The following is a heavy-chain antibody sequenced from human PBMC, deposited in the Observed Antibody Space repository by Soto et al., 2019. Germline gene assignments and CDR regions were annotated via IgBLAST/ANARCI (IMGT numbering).Heavy chain of an antibody. CDR1: GFTFSSYA. J-gene: IGHJ4*02. Sequence: SGGSLRLSCAASGFTFSSYAMHWVRQAPGKGLEWVAVMSYDGSDKFYADSVKGRFSIYRDNSKNTLYLQMNSLRGDDTAMYYCAKARCSTTDCYVPDYWGRGTLVTVSS. CDR2: MSYDGSDK. V-gene: IGHV3-30-3*01. D-gene: IGHD2-2*01. CDR3: AKARCSTTDCYVPDY.